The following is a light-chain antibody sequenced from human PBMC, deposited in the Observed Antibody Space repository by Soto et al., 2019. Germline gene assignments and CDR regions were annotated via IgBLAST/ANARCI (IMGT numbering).Light chain of an antibody. Sequence: SYELTQPPSVSVAPGKTARITCGGNNIGSKSVHWYQQKPGQAPVLVIYYDSDRPSGIPERFSGSNSGNTATLTSSRVEAGDEADYYCQVWDSSSDHPYVFGTGTKLTVL. CDR3: QVWDSSSDHPYV. J-gene: IGLJ1*01. CDR1: NIGSKS. CDR2: YDS. V-gene: IGLV3-21*04.